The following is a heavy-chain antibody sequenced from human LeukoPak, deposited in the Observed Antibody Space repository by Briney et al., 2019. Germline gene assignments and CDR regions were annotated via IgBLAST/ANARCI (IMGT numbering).Heavy chain of an antibody. D-gene: IGHD1-26*01. Sequence: SVKVSCKASGGTFISYAISWVRQAPGQGLEWMGGIIPIFGTANYAQKFQGRVTITADKSTSTAYMELSSLRSEDTAIYYCARDNSVGDNAWWFDPWGQGTLVTGAS. J-gene: IGHJ5*02. CDR2: IIPIFGTA. CDR1: GGTFISYA. CDR3: ARDNSVGDNAWWFDP. V-gene: IGHV1-69*06.